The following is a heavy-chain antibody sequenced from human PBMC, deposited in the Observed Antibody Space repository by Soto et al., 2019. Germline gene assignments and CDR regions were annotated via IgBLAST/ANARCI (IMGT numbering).Heavy chain of an antibody. D-gene: IGHD3-10*01. J-gene: IGHJ4*02. CDR3: ARFDYGSGTAATGPKYYFDY. CDR2: VSAYNGNT. CDR1: GYTFTSYG. Sequence: ASVKVSCKASGYTFTSYGISWVRQAPGQGLEWMGWVSAYNGNTNYAQKLQGRVTMTTDTSTSTAYMELRSLRSDDTAVYYCARFDYGSGTAATGPKYYFDYWGQGTLVTVSS. V-gene: IGHV1-18*01.